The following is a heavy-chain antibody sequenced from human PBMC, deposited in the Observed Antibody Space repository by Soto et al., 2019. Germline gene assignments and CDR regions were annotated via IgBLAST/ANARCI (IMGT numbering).Heavy chain of an antibody. Sequence: PGGSLRLSCVASGFTFSDYAMTRVRQAPGKGLEWVSSIRGSGVGTTYADSVRGRFTILRDNSKNTLYLQMNSLRAEDTAVYYCARDPNGDYVGAFDGWGQGTMITVSS. J-gene: IGHJ3*01. CDR1: GFTFSDYA. CDR2: IRGSGVGT. V-gene: IGHV3-23*01. D-gene: IGHD4-17*01. CDR3: ARDPNGDYVGAFDG.